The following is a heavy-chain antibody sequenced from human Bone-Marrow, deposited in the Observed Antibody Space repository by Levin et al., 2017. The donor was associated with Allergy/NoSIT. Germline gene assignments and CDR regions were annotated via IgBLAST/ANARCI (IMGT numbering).Heavy chain of an antibody. V-gene: IGHV3-30*04. CDR2: ISYDGRDD. CDR3: ARGPVSGYYWYFDY. Sequence: TGGSLRLSCAASGFTFNSYAMHWVRQAPGKGLEWVAVISYDGRDDYYADSVKGRFTISRDNSKNTLYLQMNSLRAEDTAVFYCARGPVSGYYWYFDYWGRGTLVIVSS. J-gene: IGHJ2*01. D-gene: IGHD2-15*01. CDR1: GFTFNSYA.